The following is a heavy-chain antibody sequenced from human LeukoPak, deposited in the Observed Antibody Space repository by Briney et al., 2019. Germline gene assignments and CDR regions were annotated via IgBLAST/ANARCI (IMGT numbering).Heavy chain of an antibody. Sequence: SETLSLTCTVSGGSISSYYWSWIRQPPGKGLEWIGYIYYSGSTNYNPSLKSRVTISADTSNNQFSLKLSSVTAADTAVYYCARRSLGAAPVVDYWGQGTLVTVSS. J-gene: IGHJ4*02. CDR1: GGSISSYY. D-gene: IGHD2-15*01. CDR2: IYYSGST. CDR3: ARRSLGAAPVVDY. V-gene: IGHV4-59*08.